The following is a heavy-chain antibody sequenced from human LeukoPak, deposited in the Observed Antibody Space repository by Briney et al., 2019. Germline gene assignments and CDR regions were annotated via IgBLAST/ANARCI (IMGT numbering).Heavy chain of an antibody. V-gene: IGHV3-13*01. CDR2: IGTAGDT. Sequence: PGGSLRLSCAASGFTFSSYDMHWVRQATGKGLEWVSAIGTAGDTYYPGSVKGRFTISRENAKNSLYLQMNSLRAQSVLRFLEWLWPSVIVVVITGVGIDYWGQGTQVTVSS. J-gene: IGHJ4*02. CDR1: GFTFSSYD. CDR3: WLWPSVIVVVITGVGIDY. D-gene: IGHD3-3*01.